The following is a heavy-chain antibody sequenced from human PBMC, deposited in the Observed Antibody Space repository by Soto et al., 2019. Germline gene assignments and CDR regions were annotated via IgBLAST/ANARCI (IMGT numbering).Heavy chain of an antibody. Sequence: GGSLRLSCAASGFIFSSHNMNWVRQAPGKGLEWVSSITGSSSYIFYADSVKGRLTISRDNAKNTVYLQVNSPRAEDTGVYYCARLVASETGYGMDVWGQGTTVTVSS. D-gene: IGHD3-9*01. CDR3: ARLVASETGYGMDV. J-gene: IGHJ6*02. CDR2: ITGSSSYI. V-gene: IGHV3-21*06. CDR1: GFIFSSHN.